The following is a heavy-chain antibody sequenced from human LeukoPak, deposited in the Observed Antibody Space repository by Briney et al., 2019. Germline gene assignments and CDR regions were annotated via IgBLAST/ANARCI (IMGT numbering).Heavy chain of an antibody. J-gene: IGHJ2*01. CDR1: GSSISSGDYY. Sequence: SETLSLTCTVSGSSISSGDYYWSWIRQPPGKGLEWIGSIYYSGSTDYNPSLKSRVIISVDTSKNHFSLSLISVTAADTAVYYCARGGVSALNLYSDLWGRGTLVTVSS. CDR3: ARGGVSALNLYSDL. CDR2: IYYSGST. V-gene: IGHV4-61*03. D-gene: IGHD3-3*01.